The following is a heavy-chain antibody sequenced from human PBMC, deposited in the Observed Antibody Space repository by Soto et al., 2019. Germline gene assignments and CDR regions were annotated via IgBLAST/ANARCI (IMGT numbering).Heavy chain of an antibody. CDR1: GFTFSSYD. CDR2: ISDTGGST. CDR3: AKRGPGYYYFDY. J-gene: IGHJ4*02. D-gene: IGHD3-9*01. V-gene: IGHV3-23*01. Sequence: GGSLRLSCAASGFTFSSYDMTWVRQAPGKGLEWVSSISDTGGSTYYADSVKGRFTISRDISKNTLYLQLNSLRAEDTAVYYCAKRGPGYYYFDYWGQGTLVTVSS.